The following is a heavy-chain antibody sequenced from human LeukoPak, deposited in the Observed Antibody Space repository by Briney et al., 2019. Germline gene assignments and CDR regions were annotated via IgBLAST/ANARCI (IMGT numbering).Heavy chain of an antibody. D-gene: IGHD1-26*01. CDR2: IKQDGSEK. J-gene: IGHJ4*02. CDR1: GFTFTTYW. V-gene: IGHV3-7*01. CDR3: ARDKIVGATLLDY. Sequence: GGSLRLSCAASGFTFTTYWMGWVRQAPGKGLEWVANIKQDGSEKYYVDSVKGRFTISRDNTQNSLYLQLNSLRAEDTAVYYCARDKIVGATLLDYWGQGALVIVSS.